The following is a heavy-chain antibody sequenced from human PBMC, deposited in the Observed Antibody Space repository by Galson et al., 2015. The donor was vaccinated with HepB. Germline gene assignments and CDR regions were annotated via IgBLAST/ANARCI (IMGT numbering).Heavy chain of an antibody. Sequence: SLRLSCAASGFTFTNYWMSCVRQAPGTGLEWVANIKLDGREKSHVDSVKGRVTISRDNAKNSLYLQMKSLRAEDTAVYYCAREDCSGTSCYEVYYYYYMDVWGKGTTVTVSS. CDR2: IKLDGREK. V-gene: IGHV3-7*01. J-gene: IGHJ6*03. CDR3: AREDCSGTSCYEVYYYYYMDV. CDR1: GFTFTNYW. D-gene: IGHD2-2*01.